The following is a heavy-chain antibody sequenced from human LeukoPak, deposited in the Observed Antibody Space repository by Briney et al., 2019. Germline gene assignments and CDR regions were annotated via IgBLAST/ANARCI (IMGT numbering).Heavy chain of an antibody. CDR2: IWYDGSNK. V-gene: IGHV3-30*02. Sequence: GGSLRLSCAASGFTFSDYWMSWVRQAPGKGLEWVAVIWYDGSNKYYADSVKGRFTISRDNSKNTLYLQMNSLRAEDTAVYYCAKDLWFGELFLDYWGQGTLVTVSS. D-gene: IGHD3-10*01. CDR1: GFTFSDYW. J-gene: IGHJ4*02. CDR3: AKDLWFGELFLDY.